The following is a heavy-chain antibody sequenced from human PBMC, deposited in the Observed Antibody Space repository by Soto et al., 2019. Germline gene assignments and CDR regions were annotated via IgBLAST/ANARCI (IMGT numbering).Heavy chain of an antibody. CDR2: IIPIFGTA. CDR3: ARAIIHYRPVATNRNYYYGMGV. J-gene: IGHJ6*02. Sequence: QVQLVQSGAEVKKPGSSVKVSCKASGGTFSSYAISWVRQAPGQGLEWMGGIIPIFGTANYAQKFQGRVTIPADEYTRTDYLELRSLRSEDTAVYYFARAIIHYRPVATNRNYYYGMGVWGQGATVTVSS. CDR1: GGTFSSYA. D-gene: IGHD5-12*01. V-gene: IGHV1-69*01.